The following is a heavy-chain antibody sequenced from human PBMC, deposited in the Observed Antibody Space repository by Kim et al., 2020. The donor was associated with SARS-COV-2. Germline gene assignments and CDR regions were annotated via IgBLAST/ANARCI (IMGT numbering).Heavy chain of an antibody. J-gene: IGHJ2*01. Sequence: GGSLRLSCAASGFTFSSYAMSWVRQAPGKGLEWVSAISGSGSSTYYADSVRGPFTISRDKSKNTLYLQMNSRRAEDTAVYYCAQRITMVRGVRGWYFDLWGRGTLVTVSS. CDR1: GFTFSSYA. D-gene: IGHD3-10*01. CDR2: ISGSGSST. CDR3: AQRITMVRGVRGWYFDL. V-gene: IGHV3-23*01.